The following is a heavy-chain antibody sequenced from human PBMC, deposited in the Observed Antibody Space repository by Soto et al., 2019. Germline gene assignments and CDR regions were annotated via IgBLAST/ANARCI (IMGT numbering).Heavy chain of an antibody. CDR1: GFTIENSV. D-gene: IGHD5-18*01. V-gene: IGHV3-74*01. J-gene: IGHJ3*01. CDR3: ARAQKWRQLSLNVFDL. Sequence: GSLRLSCVASGFTIENSVMRWCRQTPGEGLMSVSRITGAGDGTLYADSVQGRFTISRDNAKNTVYLHMTGLRVEETAVYYCARAQKWRQLSLNVFDLWGQGTTVTVSS. CDR2: ITGAGDGT.